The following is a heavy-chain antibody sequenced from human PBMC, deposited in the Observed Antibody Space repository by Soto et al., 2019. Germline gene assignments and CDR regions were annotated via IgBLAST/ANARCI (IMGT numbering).Heavy chain of an antibody. CDR2: ISGSGGST. J-gene: IGHJ6*02. V-gene: IGHV3-23*01. CDR1: GFTFSSYA. D-gene: IGHD3-9*01. CDR3: AKAYYVILTGYYLNYYYGMDV. Sequence: EVQLLESGGGLVQPGGSLRLSCAASGFTFSSYAMSWVRQAPGKGLEWVSAISGSGGSTYYADSVKGRFTISRDNSKNTLYLQMNSLRAEDTAVYYCAKAYYVILTGYYLNYYYGMDVWGQGTTVTVSS.